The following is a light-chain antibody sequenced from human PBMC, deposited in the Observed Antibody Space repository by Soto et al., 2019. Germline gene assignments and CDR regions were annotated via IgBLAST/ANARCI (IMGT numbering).Light chain of an antibody. Sequence: QSALTHPASVSGSPGQSITISCTGTSSDVGGYNYVSWYQQHPGKAPKLMIYDVSNRPSGVSNRFSGSKSGNTASLTISGLQAEDEADYYCSSYTSSSTLVVFGGGTQVTVL. CDR3: SSYTSSSTLVV. CDR1: SSDVGGYNY. V-gene: IGLV2-14*01. J-gene: IGLJ2*01. CDR2: DVS.